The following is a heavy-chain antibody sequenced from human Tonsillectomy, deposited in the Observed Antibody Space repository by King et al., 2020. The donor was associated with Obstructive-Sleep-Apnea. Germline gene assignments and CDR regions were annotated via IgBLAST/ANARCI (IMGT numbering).Heavy chain of an antibody. V-gene: IGHV3-11*01. CDR3: ARDLSTPYSPIYYYGMDV. J-gene: IGHJ6*02. CDR2: ISSSGGAI. CDR1: GFNFSDYY. D-gene: IGHD6-13*01. Sequence: VQLVESGGGLVKPGGSLRLSCAASGFNFSDYYMSWIRQAPGKGLEWISYISSSGGAIYYADSVKGRFTISRDNAKNSLYLQTNSLRAEDTAVYYCARDLSTPYSPIYYYGMDVWGQGTTVTVSS.